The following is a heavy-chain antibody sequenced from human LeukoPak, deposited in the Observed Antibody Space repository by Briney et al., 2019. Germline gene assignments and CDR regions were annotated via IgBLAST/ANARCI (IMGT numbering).Heavy chain of an antibody. V-gene: IGHV1-2*02. Sequence: GASVKVSCKASGYTFTGYYMHWVRQAPGQGLEWMGWINPNSGGTNYAQKFQGRVTMTRDTSISTAYMELSSLRSEDTAVYYCARGGGSYYDSSGPSSYYFDYWGQGTLVTVSS. CDR2: INPNSGGT. CDR1: GYTFTGYY. D-gene: IGHD3-22*01. CDR3: ARGGGSYYDSSGPSSYYFDY. J-gene: IGHJ4*02.